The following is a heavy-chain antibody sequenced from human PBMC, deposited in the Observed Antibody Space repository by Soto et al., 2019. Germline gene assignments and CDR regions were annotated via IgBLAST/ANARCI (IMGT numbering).Heavy chain of an antibody. D-gene: IGHD6-6*01. J-gene: IGHJ6*02. CDR2: IWYDGSNK. V-gene: IGHV3-33*01. Sequence: GGSLRLSCAASGFTFSSYGMHWVRQAPGKGLEWVAVIWYDGSNKYYADSVKGRFTISRDNSKNTLYLQMNSLRAEDTAVYYCARDIVAARLWGYYYYGMDVWGQGTTVTVSS. CDR1: GFTFSSYG. CDR3: ARDIVAARLWGYYYYGMDV.